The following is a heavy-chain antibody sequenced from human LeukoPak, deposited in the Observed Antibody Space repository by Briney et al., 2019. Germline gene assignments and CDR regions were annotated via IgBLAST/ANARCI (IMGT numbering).Heavy chain of an antibody. V-gene: IGHV3-30*18. J-gene: IGHJ4*02. Sequence: GGSLRLSCAASGFTFSSYGMHWARQAPGKGLEWVAVISYDGSNKYYADSVKGRFTISRDNSKNTLYLQMNSLRAEDTAVYYCAKDGAGEAAAACDYWGQGTLVTVSS. CDR2: ISYDGSNK. CDR1: GFTFSSYG. D-gene: IGHD6-13*01. CDR3: AKDGAGEAAAACDY.